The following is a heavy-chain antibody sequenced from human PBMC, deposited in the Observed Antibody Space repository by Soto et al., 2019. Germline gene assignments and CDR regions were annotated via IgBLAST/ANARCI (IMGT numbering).Heavy chain of an antibody. J-gene: IGHJ4*02. CDR3: ARDRSNSEY. CDR1: GHTIITFG. Sequence: ASVKVSCKASGHTIITFGVSWVRQAPGQGLEWMGWSSNHNGNTNYAQKFQDRVTMTTDTSTSSAYMELRSLTSDDTAVYYCARDRSNSEYWGQGTLVTVSS. D-gene: IGHD6-13*01. CDR2: SSNHNGNT. V-gene: IGHV1-18*01.